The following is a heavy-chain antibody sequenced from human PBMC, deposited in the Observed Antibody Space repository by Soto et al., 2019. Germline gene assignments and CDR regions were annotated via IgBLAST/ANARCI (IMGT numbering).Heavy chain of an antibody. Sequence: VQLQESGPGLVKPSQTLSLTCTVSGGSISSGDYYWSWIRQPPGKGLEWIGYIYYSGSTYYNPSLKSRVTISVDTSKNQFSLKLSSVTAADTAVYYCAREGSGYDYGGGMDVWGQGTTVTVSS. D-gene: IGHD5-12*01. CDR3: AREGSGYDYGGGMDV. V-gene: IGHV4-30-4*01. J-gene: IGHJ6*02. CDR2: IYYSGST. CDR1: GGSISSGDYY.